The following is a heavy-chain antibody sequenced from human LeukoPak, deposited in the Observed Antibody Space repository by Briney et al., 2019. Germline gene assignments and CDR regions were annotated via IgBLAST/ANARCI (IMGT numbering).Heavy chain of an antibody. CDR1: VFTFSIYW. J-gene: IGHJ5*02. D-gene: IGHD3-10*01. CDR3: ARAVTYFYGSVTYDWFDP. Sequence: PGGSLRLSCAASVFTFSIYWMSWVRHAPGEGLEWGANIKQDGSEKYYVDSVKGRFTIYRDNAKNTLYLQMNSLRAEDTAIYSCARAVTYFYGSVTYDWFDPWGQGTLVTVSS. V-gene: IGHV3-7*01. CDR2: IKQDGSEK.